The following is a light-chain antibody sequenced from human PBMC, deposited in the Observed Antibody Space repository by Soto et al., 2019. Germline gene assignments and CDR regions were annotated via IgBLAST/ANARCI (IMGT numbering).Light chain of an antibody. Sequence: EITMTQSPATLSVSPGERATLSCRASRSVSSNLAWYQQKPGQAPRLLIYGASTRATGIPARFSGSGSGTEFTLTISSLQSEDFAVYYCQHYNNWPPWTLGQGTKVDIK. V-gene: IGKV3-15*01. J-gene: IGKJ1*01. CDR2: GAS. CDR3: QHYNNWPPWT. CDR1: RSVSSN.